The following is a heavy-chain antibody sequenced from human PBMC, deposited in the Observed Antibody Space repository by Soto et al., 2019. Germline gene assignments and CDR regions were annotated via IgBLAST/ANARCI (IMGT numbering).Heavy chain of an antibody. Sequence: HPGGSLRLSCAASGFTFSTYGMHWVRQAPGKGLEWVAIIWYDGSDRYYADSVEGRFTISRDNSKNTLYLQMNSLRVEDTAVYYCASGDKGYYFDYWGQGTLVTVSS. CDR2: IWYDGSDR. V-gene: IGHV3-33*01. D-gene: IGHD2-21*01. CDR1: GFTFSTYG. J-gene: IGHJ4*02. CDR3: ASGDKGYYFDY.